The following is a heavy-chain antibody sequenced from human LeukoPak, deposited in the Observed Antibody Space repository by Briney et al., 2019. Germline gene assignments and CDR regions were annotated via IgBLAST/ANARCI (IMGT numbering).Heavy chain of an antibody. CDR3: ARVVVHGHSDF. CDR1: GGSISGYY. D-gene: IGHD3-16*02. J-gene: IGHJ4*02. V-gene: IGHV4-59*08. CDR2: IYYSGST. Sequence: SETLSLTCTVSGGSISGYYWSWIRQPPGKGLEWIGYIYYSGSTNYNPSLKSRVTISVDTSKNQFSLKLSSVTAADTAVYYCARVVVHGHSDFWGQGTLVTVSS.